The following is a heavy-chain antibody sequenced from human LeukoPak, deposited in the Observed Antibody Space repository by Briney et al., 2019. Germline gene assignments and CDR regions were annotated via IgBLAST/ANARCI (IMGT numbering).Heavy chain of an antibody. V-gene: IGHV3-23*01. CDR2: ISRAGDRT. CDR3: ARGESFAFDV. Sequence: QAGGSLRLSCVGSGFIFSSYDMGWVRQAPGKGLEWVSSISRAGDRTYYEDSVKGRFTFSSDNSRNTMYLQMNSLRAEDTAVYYCARGESFAFDVWGQGTVVTVSS. J-gene: IGHJ3*01. CDR1: GFIFSSYD.